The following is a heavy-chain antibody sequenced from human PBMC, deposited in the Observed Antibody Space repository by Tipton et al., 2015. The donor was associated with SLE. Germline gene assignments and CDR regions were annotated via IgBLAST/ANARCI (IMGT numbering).Heavy chain of an antibody. J-gene: IGHJ6*02. CDR2: INSEGSST. Sequence: SLRLSCGASGFTFSSYWMHWVRQAPGKGLVWVSRINSEGSSTSYADSVKGRFTISRDNAKNTLYLQMNSLRAEDTAVYYCVSSGYEGGYYGMDVWGQGTTVTVSS. CDR1: GFTFSSYW. V-gene: IGHV3-74*01. CDR3: VSSGYEGGYYGMDV. D-gene: IGHD3-3*01.